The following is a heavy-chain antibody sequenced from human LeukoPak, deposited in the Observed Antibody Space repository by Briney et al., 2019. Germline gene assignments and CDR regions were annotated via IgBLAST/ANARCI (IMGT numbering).Heavy chain of an antibody. CDR2: IYHSGST. Sequence: SQTLSLTCTVSGDSISSGGYYWSWIRQHPGQGLEWIGYIYHSGSTYYNPSLKSRVTMSVDTSKNQFSLKLSSVTAADTAVYYCARDQTVIDPYDTFDIRGQGTMVTVSS. CDR1: GDSISSGGYY. J-gene: IGHJ3*02. CDR3: ARDQTVIDPYDTFDI. V-gene: IGHV4-31*03. D-gene: IGHD3-22*01.